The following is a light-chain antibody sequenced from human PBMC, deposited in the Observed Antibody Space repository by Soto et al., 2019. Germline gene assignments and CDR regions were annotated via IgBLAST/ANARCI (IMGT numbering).Light chain of an antibody. CDR2: EVI. Sequence: QSALTQSPSASGIRGQSVTISCSGTGSDVGAYNYLSWYQQHPGKAPKLIIYEVIKRPSGVPDRFSGSKSGTTASLTVSGLQTEDEAVYYCGSFVGGTTLIFGGGTKLTVL. V-gene: IGLV2-8*01. CDR3: GSFVGGTTLI. J-gene: IGLJ2*01. CDR1: GSDVGAYNY.